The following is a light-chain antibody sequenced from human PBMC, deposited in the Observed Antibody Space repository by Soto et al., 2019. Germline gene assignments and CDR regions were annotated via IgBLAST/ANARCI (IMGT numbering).Light chain of an antibody. Sequence: DIQMTQSPSSLSASVGDRVTITCRASQSISSYLNWYQQKPGKAPKFLIYAASSLQRGVPSTFSGGGSGTDFTLTISRLEPEDFAVYYCQQYGSSPLLSFGGGTKVDI. V-gene: IGKV1-39*01. CDR3: QQYGSSPLLS. CDR2: AAS. J-gene: IGKJ4*01. CDR1: QSISSY.